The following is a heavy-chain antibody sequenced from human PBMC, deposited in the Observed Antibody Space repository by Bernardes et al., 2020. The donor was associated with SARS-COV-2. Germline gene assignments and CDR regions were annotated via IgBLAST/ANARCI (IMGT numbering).Heavy chain of an antibody. D-gene: IGHD3-22*01. V-gene: IGHV4-30-4*01. J-gene: IGHJ3*02. CDR3: ARDRYYYDSSGYFRPHAFDI. CDR2: IYYSGST. Sequence: SETLSLTCTVSGGSISSGDYYWSWIRQPPGKGLEWIGYIYYSGSTYYNPSLKSRVTISVDTSKNQFSLKLSSVTAADTAVYYCARDRYYYDSSGYFRPHAFDIWGQGTMVTVSS. CDR1: GGSISSGDYY.